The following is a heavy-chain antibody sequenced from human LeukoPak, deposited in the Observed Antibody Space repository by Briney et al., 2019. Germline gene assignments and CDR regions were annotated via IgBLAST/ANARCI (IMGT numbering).Heavy chain of an antibody. CDR2: IYYSGST. J-gene: IGHJ3*02. D-gene: IGHD2-21*02. Sequence: PSETLSLTCTVSGGSISSYYWSWLRHPPGKGLEWSGYIYYSGSTNYNPSLKRRVTISVDTSKNQFSLKLSSVTAADTAVYYSARDLGGDFDAFDIWGQGTMVTVSS. V-gene: IGHV4-59*01. CDR1: GGSISSYY. CDR3: ARDLGGDFDAFDI.